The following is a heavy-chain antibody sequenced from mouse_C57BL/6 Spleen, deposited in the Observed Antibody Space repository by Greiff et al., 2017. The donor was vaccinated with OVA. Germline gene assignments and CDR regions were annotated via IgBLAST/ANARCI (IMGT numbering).Heavy chain of an antibody. J-gene: IGHJ2*01. D-gene: IGHD2-10*01. CDR3: ARGGLLRDY. CDR1: GYTFTSYW. CDR2: IDPSDSYT. V-gene: IGHV1-50*01. Sequence: VQLQQPGAELVKPGASVKLSCKASGYTFTSYWMQWVKQRPGQGLEWIGEIDPSDSYTNYNQKFKGKATLTVDTSSSTAYMQLSSLTSEDSAVYYCARGGLLRDYWGQGTTLTVSS.